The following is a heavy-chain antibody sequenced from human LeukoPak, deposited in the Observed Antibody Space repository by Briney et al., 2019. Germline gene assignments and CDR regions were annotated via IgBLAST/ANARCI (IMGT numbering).Heavy chain of an antibody. CDR1: GGTFSSYA. CDR2: IIPILGIA. CDR3: ARWSHTAMVYYFDY. D-gene: IGHD5-18*01. Sequence: GASVKVSCKAPGGTFSSYAISWVRQAPGQGLEWMGRIIPILGIANYAQKFQGRVTITADKSTSTAYMELSSLRSEDTAVYYCARWSHTAMVYYFDYWGQGTLVTVSS. V-gene: IGHV1-69*04. J-gene: IGHJ4*02.